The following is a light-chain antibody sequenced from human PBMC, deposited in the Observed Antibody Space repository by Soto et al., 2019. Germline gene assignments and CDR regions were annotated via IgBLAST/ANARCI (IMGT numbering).Light chain of an antibody. J-gene: IGKJ1*01. Sequence: MVNMSADSLAGTLSERATINCKSSQSVLYSSNNKNYLAWYQQKPGQPPKLLIYWASTRESGVPDRFSGSGSGTDFTLTISSLQAEDVAVYFCQQYYSTPQTFGQGTKVDIK. CDR3: QQYYSTPQT. V-gene: IGKV4-1*01. CDR2: WAS. CDR1: QSVLYSSNNKNY.